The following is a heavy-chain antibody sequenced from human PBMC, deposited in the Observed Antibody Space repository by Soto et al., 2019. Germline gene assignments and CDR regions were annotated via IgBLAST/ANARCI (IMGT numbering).Heavy chain of an antibody. CDR3: ARGEYDFWSGYSAYWFDS. J-gene: IGHJ5*01. D-gene: IGHD3-3*01. CDR2: IYYSGST. CDR1: GGSISSYY. Sequence: SETLSLTCTVSGGSISSYYWSWIRQPPGKGLEWIGYIYYSGSTNYNPSLKSRVTISVDTSKNQFSLKLSSVTAADTAVYYCARGEYDFWSGYSAYWFDSWGQGTLVPVYS. V-gene: IGHV4-59*01.